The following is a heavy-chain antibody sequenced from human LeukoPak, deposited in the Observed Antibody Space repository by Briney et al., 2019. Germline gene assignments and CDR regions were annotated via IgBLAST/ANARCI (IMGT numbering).Heavy chain of an antibody. CDR1: GGSISSYY. J-gene: IGHJ6*03. V-gene: IGHV4-4*07. D-gene: IGHD6-13*01. Sequence: SETLSLTCTVSGGSISSYYWSWIRQPAGKGLEWIGRIYTSGSTNYNPSLESRVTMSVGTSKNQFSLKLSSVTAADTAVYYCATTMGYSSSWQIGYMDVWGKGTTVTVSS. CDR3: ATTMGYSSSWQIGYMDV. CDR2: IYTSGST.